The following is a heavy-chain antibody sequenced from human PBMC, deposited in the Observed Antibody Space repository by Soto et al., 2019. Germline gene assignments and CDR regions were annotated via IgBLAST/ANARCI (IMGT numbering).Heavy chain of an antibody. V-gene: IGHV6-1*01. J-gene: IGHJ4*02. CDR2: TYYRSNWNF. CDR1: WGSVSSNTAT. D-gene: IGHD6-19*01. CDR3: AGELDIHHGLGY. Sequence: SQTLSLTCAISWGSVSSNTATWNWVRQSPSRGLEWLGRTYYRSNWNFDYALSVKSRITINPNTSKNQFSLQLNSLTPEDTAVYYCAGELDIHHGLGYWGPGTSVTVSS.